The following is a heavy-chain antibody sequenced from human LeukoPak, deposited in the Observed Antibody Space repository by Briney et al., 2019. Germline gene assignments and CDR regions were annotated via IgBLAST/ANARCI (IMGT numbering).Heavy chain of an antibody. CDR1: GFTFSNYA. V-gene: IGHV3-23*01. CDR3: AKQGESKTKNFDY. CDR2: IGGTRYST. J-gene: IGHJ4*02. Sequence: PGGSLRLSCAASGFTFSNYAMMWVRQAPGKGLEWASIIGGTRYSTYYADSVRGRFTISRDNSKNTLYLQMNSLRAEDTAVYYCAKQGESKTKNFDYWGQGTLVTVSS. D-gene: IGHD1-7*01.